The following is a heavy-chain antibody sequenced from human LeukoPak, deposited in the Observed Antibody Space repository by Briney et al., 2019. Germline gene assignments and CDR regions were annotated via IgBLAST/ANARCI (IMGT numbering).Heavy chain of an antibody. CDR1: GGSIRSYY. J-gene: IGHJ5*02. D-gene: IGHD3-10*01. CDR2: IHYTGST. V-gene: IGHV4-59*01. Sequence: SETLSLMCTVSGGSIRSYYWSWIRQPPGKGLECIGYIHYTGSTNYNPSLKSRVTISVETSKNQFSLKLKSVTAADTAVYYCARGGYYGSGDDFRFDPWGQGTLVTVSS. CDR3: ARGGYYGSGDDFRFDP.